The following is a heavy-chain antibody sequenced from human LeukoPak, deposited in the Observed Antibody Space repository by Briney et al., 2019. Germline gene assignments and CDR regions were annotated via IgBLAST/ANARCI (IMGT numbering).Heavy chain of an antibody. CDR2: IYGGGDT. J-gene: IGHJ4*02. CDR3: VREEYSYGYDY. V-gene: IGHV3-66*01. CDR1: GFTVSTNY. Sequence: GGSLRLSCAASGFTVSTNYMTWVRQAPGKGLEWVSVIYGGGDTYYADSVKGRFTISRDISKNMLHLQMNSLRAEDTAVYYCVREEYSYGYDYWGQGTLVTVSS. D-gene: IGHD5-18*01.